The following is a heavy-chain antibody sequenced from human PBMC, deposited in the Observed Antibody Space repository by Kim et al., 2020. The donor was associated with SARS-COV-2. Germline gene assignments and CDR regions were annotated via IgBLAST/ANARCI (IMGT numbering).Heavy chain of an antibody. D-gene: IGHD5-12*01. Sequence: GGSLRLSCVASGFTFSDHYMDWVRQAPGKGLEWVARITKNDNDYTTQYAAAVTGRFTVSRDDLKNSLFLQMNGLKTEDTAVYSCTRDGWLSRVGDYWGQG. CDR1: GFTFSDHY. J-gene: IGHJ4*02. CDR2: ITKNDNDYTT. V-gene: IGHV3-72*01. CDR3: TRDGWLSRVGDY.